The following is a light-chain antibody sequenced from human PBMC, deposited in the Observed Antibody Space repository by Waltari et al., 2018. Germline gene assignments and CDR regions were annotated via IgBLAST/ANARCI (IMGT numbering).Light chain of an antibody. CDR1: QSVSSN. CDR2: GAS. Sequence: EIVMTKSPATLSVSPGERATFSCRASQSVSSNLAWYQQKPGQAPRLLIYGASTRATGIPARFSGSGSGTEFTLTISSLQSEDFAVYYCQQYNNWPPGLTFGGGTKVEIK. V-gene: IGKV3-15*01. CDR3: QQYNNWPPGLT. J-gene: IGKJ4*01.